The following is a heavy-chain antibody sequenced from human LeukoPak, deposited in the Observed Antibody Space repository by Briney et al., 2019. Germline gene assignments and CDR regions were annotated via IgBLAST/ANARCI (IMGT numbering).Heavy chain of an antibody. V-gene: IGHV3-74*01. J-gene: IGHJ4*02. CDR3: TRDLVGATSDF. D-gene: IGHD1-26*01. CDR2: INIDGNTI. CDR1: GFNFNIYW. Sequence: PGGSLRLSCAASGFNFNIYWMHWVRQTPGRGLLWVSRINIDGNTIDYADFVKGRFTISRDNAKNMVYLQMNSLRVEDTAVYYCTRDLVGATSDFWGQGTLVTVSS.